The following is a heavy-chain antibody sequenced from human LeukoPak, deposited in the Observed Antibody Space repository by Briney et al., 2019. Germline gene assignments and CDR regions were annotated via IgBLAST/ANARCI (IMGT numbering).Heavy chain of an antibody. D-gene: IGHD3-16*01. CDR2: INHNGNVN. J-gene: IGHJ6*02. Sequence: GGSLRLSCAASGFTFSSFAMNWARQAPGKGLEWVASINHNGNVNYYVDSVKGRFTISRDNTKNSLYLQMSNLRAEDTAVYFCARGGGLDVWGQGATVTVSS. CDR3: ARGGGLDV. CDR1: GFTFSSFA. V-gene: IGHV3-7*03.